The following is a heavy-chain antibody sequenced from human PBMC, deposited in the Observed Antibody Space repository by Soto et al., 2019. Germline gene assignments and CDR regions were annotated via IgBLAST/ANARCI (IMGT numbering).Heavy chain of an antibody. J-gene: IGHJ3*02. Sequence: EVQLLESGGGLVQPGESLRLSCAFSGFIFGNYMMTWVRQAPGKGLEWVSTIRDGGESTDYADSVKGRFTISRDNSKNTLYLQMDSLGVEDTGVYYCEPHVHCSGGSCHYDAFDIRGQGTMVTVSS. CDR3: EPHVHCSGGSCHYDAFDI. CDR2: IRDGGEST. D-gene: IGHD2-15*01. V-gene: IGHV3-23*01. CDR1: GFIFGNYM.